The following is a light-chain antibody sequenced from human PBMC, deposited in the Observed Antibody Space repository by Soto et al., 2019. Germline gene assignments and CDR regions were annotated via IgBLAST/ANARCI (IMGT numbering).Light chain of an antibody. V-gene: IGLV2-8*01. CDR3: SSYTSTSTRV. CDR2: DVS. Sequence: QSVLTQPPSASGSPGQSVTISCTGTSSDVGDNYVSWYRQHLGKAPKLIIYDVSQRPSGVPDRFSGSKSGNTASLTVSGLQAEDEADYYCSSYTSTSTRVFGTGTKVTVL. J-gene: IGLJ1*01. CDR1: SSDVGDNY.